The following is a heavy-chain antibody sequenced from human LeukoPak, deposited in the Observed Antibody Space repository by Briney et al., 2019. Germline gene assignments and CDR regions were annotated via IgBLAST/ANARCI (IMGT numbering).Heavy chain of an antibody. J-gene: IGHJ4*02. CDR3: ARDIPYGSGSLYDY. D-gene: IGHD3-10*01. CDR2: ISSSSSYI. CDR1: GFTFSSYS. Sequence: GGSLRLSCAASGFTFSSYSMNWVRQAPGKGLEWVSSISSSSSYIYYADSVKGRFTISRDNAKNSLHLQMNSLRAEDTAVYYCARDIPYGSGSLYDYWGQGTLVTVSS. V-gene: IGHV3-21*01.